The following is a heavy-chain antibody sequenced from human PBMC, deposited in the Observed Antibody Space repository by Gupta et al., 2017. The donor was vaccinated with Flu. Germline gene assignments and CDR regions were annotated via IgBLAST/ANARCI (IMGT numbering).Heavy chain of an antibody. D-gene: IGHD2-2*01. J-gene: IGHJ3*02. CDR2: IYHSGST. CDR3: ARAYKESTSYMGAFDI. Sequence: NWWSWVRQPPGKGLEWIGEIYHSGSTNYNPSLKSRVTISVDKSKNQFSLKLSSVTAADTAVYYCARAYKESTSYMGAFDIWGQGTMVTVSS. V-gene: IGHV4-4*02. CDR1: NW.